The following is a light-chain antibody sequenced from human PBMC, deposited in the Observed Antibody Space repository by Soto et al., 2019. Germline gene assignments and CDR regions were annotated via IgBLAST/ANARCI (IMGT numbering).Light chain of an antibody. J-gene: IGLJ1*01. V-gene: IGLV2-18*01. CDR1: STGFVSYNR. CDR2: EVS. Sequence: QSAMTQPPSVSGSPGQSVTLSCTGTSTGFVSYNRVSWYQQPPGTAPKLMIYEVSKRPSGVPDRFSGSKSGNTASLTISGLQPADEADYYCSLYTSENAYVFGTGTKLTVL. CDR3: SLYTSENAYV.